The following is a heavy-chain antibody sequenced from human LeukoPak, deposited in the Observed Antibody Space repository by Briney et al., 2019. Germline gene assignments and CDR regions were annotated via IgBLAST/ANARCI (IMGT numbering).Heavy chain of an antibody. Sequence: PSETLSLTCTVSGGSISSYYRSWIRQPAGKGLEWIGRIYTSGSTNYNPSLKSRVTMSVDTSKNQFSLKLSSVTAADTAVYYCARVIAVAGTYYFDYWGQGTLVTVSS. CDR2: IYTSGST. CDR1: GGSISSYY. V-gene: IGHV4-4*07. J-gene: IGHJ4*02. CDR3: ARVIAVAGTYYFDY. D-gene: IGHD6-19*01.